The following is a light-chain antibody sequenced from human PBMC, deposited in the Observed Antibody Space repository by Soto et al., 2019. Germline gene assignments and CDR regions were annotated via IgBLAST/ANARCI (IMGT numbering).Light chain of an antibody. CDR3: QQRHMWPIT. CDR1: QNVRSRY. Sequence: IVLTQSPGTLSLSPGERATLSCRASQNVRSRYVAWYQQKPGQAPRLLIYGASTRATGIPARFSGSGSGTDGTLTISSLEPEDSAVYDCQQRHMWPITFGQGTRLEIK. CDR2: GAS. V-gene: IGKV3D-20*02. J-gene: IGKJ5*01.